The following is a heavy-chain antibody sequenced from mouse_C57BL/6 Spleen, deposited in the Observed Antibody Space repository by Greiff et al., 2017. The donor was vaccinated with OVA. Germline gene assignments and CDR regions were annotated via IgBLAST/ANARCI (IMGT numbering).Heavy chain of an antibody. J-gene: IGHJ2*01. CDR1: GYTFTSYG. Sequence: QVQLQQSGAELARPGASVKLSCKASGYTFTSYGISWVKQRTGQGLEWIGEIYPRSGNTYYNEKFKGKATLTADKSSSTAYMELRSLTSEDSAVYFCARSAYSNDPYYRDYWGQGTTLTVSS. CDR3: ARSAYSNDPYYRDY. CDR2: IYPRSGNT. D-gene: IGHD2-12*01. V-gene: IGHV1-81*01.